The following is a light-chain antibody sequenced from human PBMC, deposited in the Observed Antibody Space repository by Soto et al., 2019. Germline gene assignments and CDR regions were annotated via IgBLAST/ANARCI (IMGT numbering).Light chain of an antibody. J-gene: IGKJ4*01. Sequence: DIQMTQSPSSVSASVGDRVTITCRASQGIGSWLAWYQQKPGKAPNLLIYDASKLHSGVPSRFSGSGSGPDFSLTISSLQPEDFATYYCQQANSFPHTFGGGTKVEI. CDR2: DAS. CDR1: QGIGSW. V-gene: IGKV1-12*01. CDR3: QQANSFPHT.